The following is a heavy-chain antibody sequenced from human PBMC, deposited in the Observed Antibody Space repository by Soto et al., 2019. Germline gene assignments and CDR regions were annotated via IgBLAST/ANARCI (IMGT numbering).Heavy chain of an antibody. D-gene: IGHD6-6*01. V-gene: IGHV3-30-3*01. CDR3: ARLAARPYYFDY. J-gene: IGHJ4*02. CDR2: ISYDGSNK. Sequence: SGGSLRLSCAASGFTFNTYAMHWVRQAPGKGLEWVAVISYDGSNKYYADSVKGRFTISRDNSKNTLYLQMNSLRAEDTAVYYCARLAARPYYFDYWGQGTLVTVSS. CDR1: GFTFNTYA.